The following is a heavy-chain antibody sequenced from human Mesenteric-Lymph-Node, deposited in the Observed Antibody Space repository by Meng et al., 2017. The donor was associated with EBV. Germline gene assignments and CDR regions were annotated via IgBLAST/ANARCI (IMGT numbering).Heavy chain of an antibody. Sequence: QITLEESGPALAKPTQTLTLTCTFSGFSLNARGVAVAWIRQPPGKALEWLALIYWDDDKRYSPSLASRLTITKDTSTNQVVLTMTNMDPVDTATYYCAHSLVASASPDPYYFDYWGQGTLVTVSS. CDR2: IYWDDDK. J-gene: IGHJ4*02. CDR3: AHSLVASASPDPYYFDY. D-gene: IGHD2-8*02. V-gene: IGHV2-5*02. CDR1: GFSLNARGVA.